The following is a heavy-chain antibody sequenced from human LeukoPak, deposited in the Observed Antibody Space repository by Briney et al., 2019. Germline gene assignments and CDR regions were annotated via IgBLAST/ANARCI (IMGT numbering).Heavy chain of an antibody. CDR2: MNPSSGNT. Sequence: ASVIVSCKASGYSFTSYDINWVRQATGQGPEWIGWMNPSSGNTGYAQRFQGRVTMTRDTSTSTAYLELSSLTSDDTAVYYCAAHTYSYSSGSFGHWGQGTLVTVSS. J-gene: IGHJ4*02. CDR3: AAHTYSYSSGSFGH. CDR1: GYSFTSYD. D-gene: IGHD3-10*01. V-gene: IGHV1-8*01.